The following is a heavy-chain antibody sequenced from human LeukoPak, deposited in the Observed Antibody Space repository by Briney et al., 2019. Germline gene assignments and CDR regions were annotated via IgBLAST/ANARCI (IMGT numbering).Heavy chain of an antibody. J-gene: IGHJ4*02. D-gene: IGHD1-1*01. V-gene: IGHV1-2*02. CDR2: INPNSGGT. CDR3: AGATGQYRPYYFDY. CDR1: GYTFTGYY. Sequence: ASVKVSCKASGYTFTGYYMHWVRQAPGQGLEWMGWINPNSGGTNYAQKFQGRVTMTRDASISTAYMELSRLRSDDTAVYYCAGATGQYRPYYFDYWGQGTLVTVSS.